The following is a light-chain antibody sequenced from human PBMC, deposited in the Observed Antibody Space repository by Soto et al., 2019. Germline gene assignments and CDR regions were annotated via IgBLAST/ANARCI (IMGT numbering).Light chain of an antibody. Sequence: EIVMTQSPATLSVSPGERATLSCRASQSVSSNLAWYQQKPGQAPRLLIYGASTRATGIPARFSGSGSGTEFPRADSSLQSGDVAVYFCERYNILCPSFGGGTKVAIK. CDR2: GAS. J-gene: IGKJ4*01. V-gene: IGKV3-15*01. CDR3: ERYNILCPS. CDR1: QSVSSN.